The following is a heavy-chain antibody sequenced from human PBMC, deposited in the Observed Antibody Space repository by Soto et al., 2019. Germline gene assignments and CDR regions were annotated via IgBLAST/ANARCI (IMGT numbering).Heavy chain of an antibody. CDR2: IIPIFGTA. V-gene: IGHV1-69*13. Sequence: GASVKVSCKACGGTFSSYAISWVRQAPGQGLEWMGGIIPIFGTANYAQKFQGRVTITADESTSTAYMELSSLRSEDTAVYYCARGGQGSISPPLRYYGMDVWGQGTTVTVSS. D-gene: IGHD3-3*01. CDR1: GGTFSSYA. J-gene: IGHJ6*02. CDR3: ARGGQGSISPPLRYYGMDV.